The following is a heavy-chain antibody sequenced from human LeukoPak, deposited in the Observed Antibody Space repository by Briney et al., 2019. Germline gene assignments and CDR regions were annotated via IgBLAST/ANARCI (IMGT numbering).Heavy chain of an antibody. Sequence: ASVKVSCKASGYTFTSYDINWVRQATGQGLEWMGWMNSNSGNTGYAQKFQGRATMTRNTSISTAYMELSSLRSEDTAVYYCARDTYYYDSSGYPDNAFDIWGQGTMVTVSS. D-gene: IGHD3-22*01. CDR1: GYTFTSYD. J-gene: IGHJ3*02. CDR2: MNSNSGNT. V-gene: IGHV1-8*01. CDR3: ARDTYYYDSSGYPDNAFDI.